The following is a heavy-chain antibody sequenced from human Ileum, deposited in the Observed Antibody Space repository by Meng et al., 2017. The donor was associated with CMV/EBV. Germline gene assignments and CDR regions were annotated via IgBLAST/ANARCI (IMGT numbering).Heavy chain of an antibody. CDR1: GFSFSTSKAG. CDR3: VHRSYSGQDDY. CDR2: IYWDDDT. Sequence: QIHLKESGPPLVKPTQTLTLTCTFSGFSFSTSKAGVGWIRLPPGKALEWLALIYWDDDTRYNPSLKTRLTITKDTSKNQVILTMTKMDPADTATYFCVHRSYSGQDDYWGQGALVTVSS. V-gene: IGHV2-5*02. D-gene: IGHD5-12*01. J-gene: IGHJ4*02.